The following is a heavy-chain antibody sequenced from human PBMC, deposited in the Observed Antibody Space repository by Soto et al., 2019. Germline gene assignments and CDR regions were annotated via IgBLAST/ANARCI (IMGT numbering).Heavy chain of an antibody. CDR2: IIPIFGTA. J-gene: IGHJ5*02. Sequence: QVQLVQSGAEVKKPGSSVKVSCKASGGTFSSYAISWVRQAPGQGLEWMGGIIPIFGTANYAQKFQGRVTITADESTSKADMELSSQRSEDTAVYYCARAKNDIVVVPAAAENWFDPWGQGTLVTVSS. CDR1: GGTFSSYA. V-gene: IGHV1-69*01. D-gene: IGHD2-2*01. CDR3: ARAKNDIVVVPAAAENWFDP.